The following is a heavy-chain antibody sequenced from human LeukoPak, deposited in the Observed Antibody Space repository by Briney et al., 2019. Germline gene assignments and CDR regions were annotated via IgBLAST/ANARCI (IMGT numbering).Heavy chain of an antibody. Sequence: SETLSLTCTVSGGSISSHYCSWIRQSAGKGLEWIARIYTSGSTNYNPSLKSRVTISVDKSKNQFSLKLSSVTAADTAVYFCARGKGDYAIYDYWGQGTLVTVSS. D-gene: IGHD4-17*01. CDR2: IYTSGST. CDR1: GGSISSHY. CDR3: ARGKGDYAIYDY. V-gene: IGHV4-4*07. J-gene: IGHJ4*02.